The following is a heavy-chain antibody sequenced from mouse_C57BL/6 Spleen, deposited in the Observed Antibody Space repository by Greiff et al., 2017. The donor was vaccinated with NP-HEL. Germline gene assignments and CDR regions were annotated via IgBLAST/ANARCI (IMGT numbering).Heavy chain of an antibody. CDR3: ARGIEIYDGYYGYFDY. CDR2: INPSSGYT. D-gene: IGHD2-3*01. V-gene: IGHV1-7*01. J-gene: IGHJ2*01. CDR1: GYTFTSYW. Sequence: QVQLQQSGAELAKPGASVKLSCKASGYTFTSYWMHWVKQRPGQGLEWIGYINPSSGYTKYNQKFKDKATLTADKSSSTAFMQLSSLTYEDSAVYYCARGIEIYDGYYGYFDYWGQGTTLTVSS.